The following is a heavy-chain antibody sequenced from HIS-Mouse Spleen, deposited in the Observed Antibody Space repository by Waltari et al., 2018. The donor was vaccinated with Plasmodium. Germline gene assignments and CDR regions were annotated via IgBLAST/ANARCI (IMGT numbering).Heavy chain of an antibody. J-gene: IGHJ2*01. CDR2: IRSSSSYI. Sequence: EVQLVESGGGLVKPGGSLRLSCAASGFTFSSYSMNWVRQAPGKGREWVSSIRSSSSYIYYADSVKGRFTISRDNAKNSLYLQMNSLRAEDTAVYYCAREDILTGYYNDYWYFDLWGRGTLVTVSS. V-gene: IGHV3-21*01. CDR1: GFTFSSYS. D-gene: IGHD3-9*01. CDR3: AREDILTGYYNDYWYFDL.